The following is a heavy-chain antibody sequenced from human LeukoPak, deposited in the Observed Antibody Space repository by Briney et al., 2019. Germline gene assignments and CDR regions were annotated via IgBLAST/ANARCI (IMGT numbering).Heavy chain of an antibody. D-gene: IGHD3-10*01. CDR3: ARESYYGSGSYGY. V-gene: IGHV4-59*12. Sequence: PSETLSLTCTVSGGSISSYYWSWIRQPPGKGLEWIGYIYYSGSTNYNPSLKSRVTISVDTSKNQFSLKLSSVTAADTAVYYCARESYYGSGSYGYWGQGTLVTVSS. CDR1: GGSISSYY. CDR2: IYYSGST. J-gene: IGHJ4*02.